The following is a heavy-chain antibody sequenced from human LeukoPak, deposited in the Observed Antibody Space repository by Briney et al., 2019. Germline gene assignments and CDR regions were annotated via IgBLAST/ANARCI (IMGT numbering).Heavy chain of an antibody. CDR2: INHSGST. CDR1: GGSFSGYY. Sequence: PSETLSLTCAVYGGSFSGYYWSWIRQPPGKGLEWIGEINHSGSTNYNPSLKSRVTISVDTSKNQFSLKLSSVTAADTAVYYCARGRGYCSGGSCYRDLNWFDPWGQGTLVTVSS. V-gene: IGHV4-34*01. D-gene: IGHD2-15*01. J-gene: IGHJ5*02. CDR3: ARGRGYCSGGSCYRDLNWFDP.